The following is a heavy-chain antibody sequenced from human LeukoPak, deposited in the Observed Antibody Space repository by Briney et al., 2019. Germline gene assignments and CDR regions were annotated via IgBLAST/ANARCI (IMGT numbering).Heavy chain of an antibody. Sequence: GGSLRLSCAASGFTFSSYWMTWVRQAPGKGLEWVANIGEDGSEKYYVDSVKGRFTISRDNAKNSLYLQVNSLRAEDTAVYYCARVGTDILTGYYYFDYWGQGTLVTVSS. CDR2: IGEDGSEK. J-gene: IGHJ4*02. CDR3: ARVGTDILTGYYYFDY. V-gene: IGHV3-7*01. CDR1: GFTFSSYW. D-gene: IGHD3-9*01.